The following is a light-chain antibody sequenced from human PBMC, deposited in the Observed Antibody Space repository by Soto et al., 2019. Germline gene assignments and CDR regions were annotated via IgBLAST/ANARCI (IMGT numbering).Light chain of an antibody. Sequence: EIVLTQSPGTLSLSPGERATLSCRASQSVSSNYLAWYQQKPGQAPRLLIYGASSRATRIPDRFSGSGSGTDFTLTISRLEPEDFAVYYCQQYGRSPWTFGQGTKVDIK. CDR2: GAS. CDR1: QSVSSNY. V-gene: IGKV3-20*01. J-gene: IGKJ1*01. CDR3: QQYGRSPWT.